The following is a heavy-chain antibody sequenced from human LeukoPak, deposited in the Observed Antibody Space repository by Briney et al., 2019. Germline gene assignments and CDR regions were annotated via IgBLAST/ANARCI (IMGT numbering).Heavy chain of an antibody. CDR1: GGSISSYY. CDR2: IYYSGST. D-gene: IGHD3-22*01. V-gene: IGHV4-59*08. Sequence: SETLSLTCTVSGGSISSYYWSWIRQPPGKGLEWIGYIYYSGSTNYNPSLKGRVTMSVDTSKNQFSLNLSSVTAADTAVYYCARREDSSGYYPDHFDYWGQGTLVTVSS. CDR3: ARREDSSGYYPDHFDY. J-gene: IGHJ4*02.